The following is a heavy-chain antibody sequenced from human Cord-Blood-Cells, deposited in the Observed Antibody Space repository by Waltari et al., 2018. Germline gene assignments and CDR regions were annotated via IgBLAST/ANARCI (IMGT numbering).Heavy chain of an antibody. V-gene: IGHV4-34*12. D-gene: IGHD2-2*01. CDR3: ARYQKYESSDPPGQLRAKNWYFDL. CDR2: IIHRGST. J-gene: IGHJ2*01. CDR1: GGSFSGYY. Sequence: QVQLQQWGAGLLKPSETLSLTCAVYGGSFSGYYWSWIRQPPVKGLEWIGEIIHRGSTTCTPAHEGRVTMAVDTSKRLLSPKLSSASAAEVAVDYCARYQKYESSDPPGQLRAKNWYFDLWGRGTLVTVAS.